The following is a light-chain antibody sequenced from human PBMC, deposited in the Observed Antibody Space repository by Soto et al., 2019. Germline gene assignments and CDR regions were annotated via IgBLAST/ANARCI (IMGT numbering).Light chain of an antibody. CDR1: QYMTRTY. V-gene: IGKV3-20*01. J-gene: IGKJ2*01. Sequence: EIVLTQSPGTLSLSPGERATLSCRASQYMTRTYIAWYQQKPGQAPRLLIYAASNRATGIPDKFSGSGSGTDYCLTITRLEPEDSAVYYCHQYDKAPQTFGQGTKVEIK. CDR3: HQYDKAPQT. CDR2: AAS.